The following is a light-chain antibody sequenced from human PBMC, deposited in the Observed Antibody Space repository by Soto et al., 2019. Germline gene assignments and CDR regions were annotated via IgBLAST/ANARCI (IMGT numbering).Light chain of an antibody. CDR1: SSDVGGYNY. CDR3: SSYTGSTPYV. Sequence: QSVLTQPPSASGSPGQSVTISCTGTSSDVGGYNYVSWYQQHPGKAPKLMIYEVSKRPSGVPDRFSGSKSGNTASLTVSRLQADDEADYYCSSYTGSTPYVFGTGTKVTVL. CDR2: EVS. J-gene: IGLJ1*01. V-gene: IGLV2-8*01.